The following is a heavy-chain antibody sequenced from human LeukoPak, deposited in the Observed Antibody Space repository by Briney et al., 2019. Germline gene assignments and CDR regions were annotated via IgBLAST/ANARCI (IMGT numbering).Heavy chain of an antibody. CDR2: INHSGST. CDR1: GGSFSGYY. J-gene: IGHJ5*02. Sequence: PSETLSLTCAAYGGSFSGYYWSWLRQPPGKGLEWIGEINHSGSTNYNPSLKSRVTISVDTSKNQFSLKLSSVTAADTAVYYCARSWLRLFVDPWGQGTLVTVSS. V-gene: IGHV4-34*01. CDR3: ARSWLRLFVDP. D-gene: IGHD5-12*01.